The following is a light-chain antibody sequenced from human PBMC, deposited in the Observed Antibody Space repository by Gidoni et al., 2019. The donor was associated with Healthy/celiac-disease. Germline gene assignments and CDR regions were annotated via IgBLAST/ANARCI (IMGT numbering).Light chain of an antibody. CDR2: GAS. CDR1: QSVSSSY. V-gene: IGKV3-20*01. Sequence: EIVLTQSPGTLSLSPGERATLSCRASQSVSSSYLAWYQQKPGQAPRLLLYGASSRATGIPDRFSGSGSGTDFTLTISRLEPEDFALYYCQQYGSSPPFTFXPXTKVDIK. CDR3: QQYGSSPPFT. J-gene: IGKJ3*01.